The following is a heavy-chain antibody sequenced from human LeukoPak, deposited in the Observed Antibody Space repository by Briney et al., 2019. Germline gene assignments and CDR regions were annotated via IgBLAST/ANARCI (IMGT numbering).Heavy chain of an antibody. CDR1: GYTFASYP. J-gene: IGHJ3*02. V-gene: IGHV1-3*04. D-gene: IGHD1-26*01. CDR2: INTGNGNT. CDR3: ARDLGATPPQGRSDAFDI. Sequence: GASVKVSCKASGYTFASYPMHWVRQAPGHRLEWMGWINTGNGNTEYSQKFQGRVTITRDTSASTAYMELSSLRSEDTAVYYCARDLGATPPQGRSDAFDIWGQGTMVTVSS.